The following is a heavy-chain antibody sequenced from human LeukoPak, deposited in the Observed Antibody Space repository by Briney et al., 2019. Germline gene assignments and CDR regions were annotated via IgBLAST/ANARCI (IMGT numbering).Heavy chain of an antibody. D-gene: IGHD3-22*01. Sequence: PGRSLRLSCAASGFTFSSYGMHWVRQAPGKGLEWVAVIWYDGSNKYYADSVKGRFTISRDNSKNTLYLQMNSLRAEDTAVYYCARGTAYYYDSSGYEPFDYWRQGTLVTVSS. CDR3: ARGTAYYYDSSGYEPFDY. V-gene: IGHV3-33*01. CDR2: IWYDGSNK. CDR1: GFTFSSYG. J-gene: IGHJ4*02.